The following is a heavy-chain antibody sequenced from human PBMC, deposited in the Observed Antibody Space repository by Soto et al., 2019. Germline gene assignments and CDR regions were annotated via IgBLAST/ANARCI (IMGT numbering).Heavy chain of an antibody. CDR1: GFSLSSHA. D-gene: IGHD3-10*01. J-gene: IGHJ4*02. V-gene: IGHV3-30*14. Sequence: QVQLVESGGGVVQPGTSLRLSCAGSGFSLSSHAIHWVRQPPGKGLEWVTLMSHDAGNIQYADSVKGRFTNSRDNSRNTVTLQMNRLRLDDTAVYYCARGSGPGSYLVDYWGQGSLVIVSS. CDR2: MSHDAGNI. CDR3: ARGSGPGSYLVDY.